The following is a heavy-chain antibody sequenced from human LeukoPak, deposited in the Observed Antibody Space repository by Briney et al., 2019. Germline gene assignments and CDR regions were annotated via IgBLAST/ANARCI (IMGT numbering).Heavy chain of an antibody. V-gene: IGHV1-2*02. CDR2: INLNSDGT. Sequence: ASGTVSCTASGYTFTGYYMHWVRQAPGQGLEWMGWINLNSDGTNYAQKFQGRVTMTRDTSISTAYMELSRLRSDDTAVYYCRTDRYGDYGGYIDYWGQGTLVTVSS. CDR3: RTDRYGDYGGYIDY. CDR1: GYTFTGYY. J-gene: IGHJ4*02. D-gene: IGHD4-23*01.